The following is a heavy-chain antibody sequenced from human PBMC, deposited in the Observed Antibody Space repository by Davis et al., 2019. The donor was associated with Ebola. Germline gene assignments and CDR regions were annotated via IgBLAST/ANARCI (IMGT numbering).Heavy chain of an antibody. CDR1: GYTFTNYG. CDR2: INPNTGGT. Sequence: AASVKVSCKTSGYTFTNYGITWVRQAPGQGLEWMGRINPNTGGTNYAQKFQGRVTMTRDTSINTAYMDLSRLRSDDTAVYYCARDRRPASGWYGRNGMDVWGKGTTVTVSS. D-gene: IGHD6-19*01. CDR3: ARDRRPASGWYGRNGMDV. V-gene: IGHV1-2*06. J-gene: IGHJ6*04.